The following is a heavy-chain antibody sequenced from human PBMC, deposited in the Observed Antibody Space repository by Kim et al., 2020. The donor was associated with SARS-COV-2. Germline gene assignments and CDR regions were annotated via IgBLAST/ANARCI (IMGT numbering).Heavy chain of an antibody. CDR2: INHSGST. J-gene: IGHJ4*01. CDR1: GGSFSGYY. D-gene: IGHD5-18*01. CDR3: ARGRGWIQLWFSRATEFD. Sequence: SETLSLTCAVYGGSFSGYYWSWIRQPPGKGLEWIGEINHSGSTNYNPSLKSRVTISVDTSKNQLSLKLSSVTAADTAVYDGARGRGWIQLWFSRATEFD. V-gene: IGHV4-34*01.